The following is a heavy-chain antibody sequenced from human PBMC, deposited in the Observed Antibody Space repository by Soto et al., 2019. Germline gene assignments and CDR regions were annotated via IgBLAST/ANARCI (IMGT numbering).Heavy chain of an antibody. Sequence: QVSLVESGGGVVQPGRSLRLSCAASGFTFSNYGMHWVRQAPGKGLEWVAVISFDGSKKYHGDSVQGRFTVSRDNSKNTLYLQVNSLRSEDTAVYYCVKSKDLGGIEFKVDHWGQGTLVTVSS. V-gene: IGHV3-30*18. CDR3: VKSKDLGGIEFKVDH. CDR1: GFTFSNYG. CDR2: ISFDGSKK. J-gene: IGHJ4*02. D-gene: IGHD2-15*01.